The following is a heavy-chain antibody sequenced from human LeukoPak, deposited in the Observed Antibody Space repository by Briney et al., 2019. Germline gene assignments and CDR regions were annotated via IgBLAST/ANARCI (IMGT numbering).Heavy chain of an antibody. CDR2: ISSSSSYI. D-gene: IGHD3-16*01. CDR1: GFTFSSYS. Sequence: GGSLRLSCAASGFTFSSYSMNWVRQAPGEGLEWVSSISSSSSYIYYADSVKGRFTISRDNAKNSLYLQMNSLRAEDTAVYYCAREVYDYVWGSFDYWGQGTLVTVSS. CDR3: AREVYDYVWGSFDY. V-gene: IGHV3-21*01. J-gene: IGHJ4*02.